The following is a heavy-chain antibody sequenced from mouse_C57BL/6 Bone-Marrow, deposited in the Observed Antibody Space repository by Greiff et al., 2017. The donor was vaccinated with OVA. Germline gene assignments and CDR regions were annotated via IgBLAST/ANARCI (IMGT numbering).Heavy chain of an antibody. CDR1: GYTFTSYW. D-gene: IGHD1-1*01. V-gene: IGHV1-72*01. J-gene: IGHJ1*03. Sequence: QVQLQQPGAELVKPGASAKLSCKASGYTFTSYWMHWVKQRPGRGLEWIGRIDPNSGGTKYNEKFKSKATLTVDKPSSTAYMQLSSLTSEDSAVYYCAGYGSSPYWYFDVWGTGTTVTVSS. CDR2: IDPNSGGT. CDR3: AGYGSSPYWYFDV.